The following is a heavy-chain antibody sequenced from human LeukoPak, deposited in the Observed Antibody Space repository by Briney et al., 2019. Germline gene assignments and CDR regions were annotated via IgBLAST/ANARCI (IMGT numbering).Heavy chain of an antibody. V-gene: IGHV3-23*01. CDR3: ARGQGTSGYAFDI. CDR1: GFTFSSYA. CDR2: ISGSGGTT. J-gene: IGHJ3*02. Sequence: GGSLRLSCAASGFTFSSYAMSWVRQAPGKGLEWVSAISGSGGTTYYADSVKGRFTISRDNSKNTLRLQMNSLRDEDTAVYYCARGQGTSGYAFDIWGQGTMVTVSS. D-gene: IGHD2-8*01.